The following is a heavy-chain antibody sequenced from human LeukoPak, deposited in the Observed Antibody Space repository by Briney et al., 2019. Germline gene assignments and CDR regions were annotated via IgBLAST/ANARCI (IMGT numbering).Heavy chain of an antibody. CDR3: AKVTTRLFGVPNAIDY. Sequence: PGGSLRLSCAASGFTFSSYAMSWVRQAPGKGLEWVSAISGSGGSTYYADSVKGRFTISRDNSKNTLYLQMNSLRAEDTAVYYCAKVTTRLFGVPNAIDYWGQGTLVTVSS. CDR2: ISGSGGST. D-gene: IGHD3-3*01. CDR1: GFTFSSYA. J-gene: IGHJ4*02. V-gene: IGHV3-23*01.